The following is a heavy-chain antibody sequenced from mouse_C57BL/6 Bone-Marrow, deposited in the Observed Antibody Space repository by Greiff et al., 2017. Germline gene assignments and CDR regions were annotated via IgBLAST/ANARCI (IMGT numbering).Heavy chain of an antibody. CDR1: GFNIKDYY. D-gene: IGHD4-1*01. Sequence: VQLQQSGAELVRPGASVKLSCTASGFNIKDYYMHWVKQRPEQGLEWIGRIDPEDGDTEYAPKFQGKATMTADTSSNTAYLQLSSLTSEDTAVYYSTTVLTGTGHAMDYWGQGTSVTVSS. CDR2: IDPEDGDT. V-gene: IGHV14-1*01. CDR3: TTVLTGTGHAMDY. J-gene: IGHJ4*01.